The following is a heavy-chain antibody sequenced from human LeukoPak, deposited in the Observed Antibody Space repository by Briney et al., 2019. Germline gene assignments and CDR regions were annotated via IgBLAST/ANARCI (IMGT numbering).Heavy chain of an antibody. J-gene: IGHJ3*02. CDR1: GFTFSSYA. V-gene: IGHV3-30-3*01. Sequence: GGSLRLSCAASGFTFSSYAMHWVRQAPGKGLEWVAVISYDGSNKYYADSVKGRFTISSDNSKNTLYLQMNSLRAEDTAVYYCARDNYSGSYGMAFDIWGQGTMVTVSS. D-gene: IGHD1-26*01. CDR3: ARDNYSGSYGMAFDI. CDR2: ISYDGSNK.